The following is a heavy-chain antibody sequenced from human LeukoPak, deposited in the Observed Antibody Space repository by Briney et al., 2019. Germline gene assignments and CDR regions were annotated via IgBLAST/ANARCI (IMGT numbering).Heavy chain of an antibody. Sequence: GGSLRLSCAASGLIFDDYAMHWIRQAPGKGLEWVSLISWDGDNTYYADSVKGRLTISRGNSKNSLYLQMNSLRTEDTAFYYCAKGTGKSTLNWLDPWGQGTLVTVSS. CDR1: GLIFDDYA. CDR2: ISWDGDNT. J-gene: IGHJ5*02. V-gene: IGHV3-43*01. CDR3: AKGTGKSTLNWLDP. D-gene: IGHD1-14*01.